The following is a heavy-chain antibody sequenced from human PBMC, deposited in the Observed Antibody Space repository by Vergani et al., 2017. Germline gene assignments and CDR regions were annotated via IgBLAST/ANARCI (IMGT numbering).Heavy chain of an antibody. D-gene: IGHD1-20*01. V-gene: IGHV3-23*01. J-gene: IGHJ4*01. Sequence: EQLLQSGGGVVQPGGSLRLSCIGSGYTFGHFDMHWVRQAPGKGLEWVSGISASGAPTYYADSVKGRVTISRDNSKNTLYLQMNSLRVEDTAVYYCARAYGRYDWFDYWGQRTLVTVSS. CDR3: ARAYGRYDWFDY. CDR2: ISASGAPT. CDR1: GYTFGHFD.